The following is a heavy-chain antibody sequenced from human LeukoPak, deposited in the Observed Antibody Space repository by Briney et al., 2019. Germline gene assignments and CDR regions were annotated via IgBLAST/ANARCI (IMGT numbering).Heavy chain of an antibody. Sequence: PGGSLRLSCAASGFTFSSYGMHWVRQAPGKGLEWVAVISYDGSNKYYADSVKGRFTISRDNSKNTLYLQMNSLRAEDTAVYYCARDSGAVENWGQGTLVTVSS. D-gene: IGHD6-19*01. J-gene: IGHJ4*02. CDR1: GFTFSSYG. V-gene: IGHV3-30*19. CDR2: ISYDGSNK. CDR3: ARDSGAVEN.